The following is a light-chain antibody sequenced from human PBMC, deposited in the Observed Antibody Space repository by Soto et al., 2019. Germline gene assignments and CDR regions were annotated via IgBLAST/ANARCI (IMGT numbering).Light chain of an antibody. CDR3: QQASSFPIT. V-gene: IGKV1-12*01. CDR2: AAS. Sequence: DIQMTQSPSSVSASVGDRVTITCRASPGISNWLAWYQQKPGKAPKLLIYAASSLQSGVPSRFSGSESGTDFTLTISSLQPEDFVTYYCQQASSFPITFGQGTRLEIK. CDR1: PGISNW. J-gene: IGKJ5*01.